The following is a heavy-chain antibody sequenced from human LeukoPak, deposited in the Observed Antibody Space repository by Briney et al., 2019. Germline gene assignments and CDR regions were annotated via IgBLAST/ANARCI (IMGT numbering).Heavy chain of an antibody. CDR2: ISSSSSTI. V-gene: IGHV3-48*02. CDR3: ARVGYAFDI. J-gene: IGHJ3*02. CDR1: GFTVSSYS. Sequence: GRSLTLPCVATGFTVSSYSMNRNRSAPGQGLEWVSYISSSSSTIYYAGAVKGRFTISRDNAKNALYLQMNSLRDEDTAVYYCARVGYAFDIWGQGTMVTGSS.